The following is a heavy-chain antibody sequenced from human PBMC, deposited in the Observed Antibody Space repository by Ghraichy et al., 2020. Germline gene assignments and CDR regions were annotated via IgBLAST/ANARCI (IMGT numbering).Heavy chain of an antibody. Sequence: GESLNISCAVSGFTFSSYAMSWVRQAPGRGLEWVSTISGSGASTYYADSVKGRFTISRDNSKNTLYLQMSSLRAEDTAVYYCAKDFRDQLLDWSWFDPWGQGTLVTVSS. CDR3: AKDFRDQLLDWSWFDP. CDR1: GFTFSSYA. CDR2: ISGSGAST. V-gene: IGHV3-23*01. D-gene: IGHD3/OR15-3a*01. J-gene: IGHJ5*02.